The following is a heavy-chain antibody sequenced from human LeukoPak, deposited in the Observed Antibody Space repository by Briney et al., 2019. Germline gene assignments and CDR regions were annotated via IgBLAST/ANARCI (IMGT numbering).Heavy chain of an antibody. Sequence: GGSLRLSCAASGFTFSTYWMHWVRQAPGKGLVWVSRINSDGSRTTYADSVKGRFTISRDNAKNTLYLQMSSLRAEDTAIYYCVRLNSAYDYWGQGTLVTVSS. D-gene: IGHD5-12*01. J-gene: IGHJ4*02. CDR1: GFTFSTYW. CDR2: INSDGSRT. V-gene: IGHV3-74*01. CDR3: VRLNSAYDY.